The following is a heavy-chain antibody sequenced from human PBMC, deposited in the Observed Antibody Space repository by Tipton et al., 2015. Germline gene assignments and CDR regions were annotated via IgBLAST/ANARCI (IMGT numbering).Heavy chain of an antibody. CDR3: ARARGRHGGLFDS. J-gene: IGHJ4*02. Sequence: TLSLTCTVSGGSVNSANYYWSWIRQPPGKGLEWIGYIQYSGSTNYNPSLKSRVTISVDTSKTQFSLKMRSVTATDTAVYYCARARGRHGGLFDSWGQGTLVTVSS. CDR1: GGSVNSANYY. CDR2: IQYSGST. D-gene: IGHD4-23*01. V-gene: IGHV4-61*01.